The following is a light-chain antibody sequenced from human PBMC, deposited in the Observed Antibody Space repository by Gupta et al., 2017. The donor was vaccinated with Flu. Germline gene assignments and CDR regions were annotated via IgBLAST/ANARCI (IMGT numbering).Light chain of an antibody. CDR1: QILLHSNGYNY. CDR3: RQALQTPRT. Sequence: VTPGEPASISCSASQILLHSNGYNYLDWYLQKPGQSPQLLIYLGSNRASGVPDRFSGSGSGTDFTLKISRVEAEDVGVYYCRQALQTPRTFGQGTKLDIK. CDR2: LGS. V-gene: IGKV2-28*01. J-gene: IGKJ2*01.